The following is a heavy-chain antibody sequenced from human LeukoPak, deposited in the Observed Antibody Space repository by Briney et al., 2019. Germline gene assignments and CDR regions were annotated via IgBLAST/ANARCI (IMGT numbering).Heavy chain of an antibody. CDR1: GVSISSLL. J-gene: IGHJ4*02. Sequence: PSETLSLTRIVSGVSISSLLWTWIREPPGNRGEYSGYIYYSGTTNYKRSHKSRVTISVDRSKNQFSLKLTSVTAEDTAVYYCARINSGWYFDYWGQGTLVTVSS. CDR2: IYYSGTT. D-gene: IGHD6-19*01. V-gene: IGHV4-59*11. CDR3: ARINSGWYFDY.